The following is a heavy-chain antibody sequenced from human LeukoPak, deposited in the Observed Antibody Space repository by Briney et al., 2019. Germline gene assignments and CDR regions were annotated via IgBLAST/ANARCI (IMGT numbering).Heavy chain of an antibody. CDR3: AREYYGSGPAPHFDI. J-gene: IGHJ3*02. D-gene: IGHD3-10*01. V-gene: IGHV1-46*01. CDR1: GYTFTSYY. CDR2: INPSGGST. Sequence: ASVKVSCKASGYTFTSYYMHWVRQAPGQGLEWMGIINPSGGSTSYAQKFQGRVTMTRDTSTSTVYMELSSLRSEDTAVYYCAREYYGSGPAPHFDIWGQGRMVTVSS.